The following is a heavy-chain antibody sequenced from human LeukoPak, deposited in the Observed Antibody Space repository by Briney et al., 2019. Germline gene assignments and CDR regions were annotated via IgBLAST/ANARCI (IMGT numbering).Heavy chain of an antibody. CDR3: ARQIVGDYALFDY. J-gene: IGHJ4*02. D-gene: IGHD4-17*01. CDR2: IYTSGST. CDR1: GGSISSYY. Sequence: PSETLSLTCTVSGGSISSYYWSWIRQPPGKGLEWIGYIYTSGSTNYNPSLKSRVTISVDTSKNQFSLKLSSVTAADTAVYYCARQIVGDYALFDYWGQGTLVTVSS. V-gene: IGHV4-4*09.